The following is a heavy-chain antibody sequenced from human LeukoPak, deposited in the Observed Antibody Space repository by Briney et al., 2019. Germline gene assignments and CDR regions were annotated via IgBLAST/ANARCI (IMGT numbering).Heavy chain of an antibody. J-gene: IGHJ4*02. V-gene: IGHV3-66*01. CDR1: GFTVSSNY. CDR2: IYSGGST. CDR3: ARDLVRGYNSNY. D-gene: IGHD5-24*01. Sequence: GGSLSLSGAASGFTVSSNYRSWARKAPGKGLEWVSVIYSGGSTYYADSVKGRFTISRDNSKNTLYLQMNSLRAEDTAVYYCARDLVRGYNSNYWGQGTLVTVSS.